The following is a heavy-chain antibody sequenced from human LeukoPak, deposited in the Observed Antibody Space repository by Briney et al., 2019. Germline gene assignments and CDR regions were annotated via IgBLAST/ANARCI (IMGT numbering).Heavy chain of an antibody. CDR2: ISPDGSTT. J-gene: IGHJ4*02. CDR3: TRDFDFSSAI. CDR1: GFTFSSYW. Sequence: GGSLRLSCAASGFTFSSYWMHWVRQAPGKGLVWVSRISPDGSTTGHADSVNGRFTTSRDNAKNTLFLQMNSLRAEDTAVYYCTRDFDFSSAIWGQGTLVTVSS. V-gene: IGHV3-74*01. D-gene: IGHD3-3*01.